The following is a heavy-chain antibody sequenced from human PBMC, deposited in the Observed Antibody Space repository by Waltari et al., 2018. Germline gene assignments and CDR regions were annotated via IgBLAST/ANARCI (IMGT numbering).Heavy chain of an antibody. D-gene: IGHD5-18*01. CDR1: GYTLTELS. Sequence: QVQLVQSGAEVKKPGASVKVSCKVSGYTLTELSMHWVRQAPGKGLEWMGGFDPEDGETIYAQKFQGRVTMTEDTSTDTAYMELGSLRSEDTAVYYCATGAGYGHIRFLRYFDLWGRGTLVTVSS. J-gene: IGHJ2*01. CDR3: ATGAGYGHIRFLRYFDL. V-gene: IGHV1-24*01. CDR2: FDPEDGET.